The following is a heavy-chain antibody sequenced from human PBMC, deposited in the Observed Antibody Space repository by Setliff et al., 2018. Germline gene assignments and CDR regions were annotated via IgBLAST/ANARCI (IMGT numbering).Heavy chain of an antibody. Sequence: SETLSLTCTVSGGSISSANYYWSWIRQPAGKGPEWIGHIYTSWSNKYNPSLKSRVTMSLDTSKNQFSLKLSSVTAADTAVYYCARVTGFLYIDVWGKGTKVTVSS. CDR3: ARVTGFLYIDV. V-gene: IGHV4-61*09. CDR2: IYTSWSN. CDR1: GGSISSANYY. J-gene: IGHJ6*03. D-gene: IGHD3-3*01.